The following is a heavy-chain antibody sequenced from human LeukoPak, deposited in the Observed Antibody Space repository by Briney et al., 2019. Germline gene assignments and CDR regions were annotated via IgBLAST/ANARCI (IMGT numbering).Heavy chain of an antibody. CDR3: ARDLRSSGYYYYSDQ. CDR2: INPSRDST. Sequence: ASVKVSCKASGYTXTNYYMHRVRQAPGQGLEWMGIINPSRDSTTYPQKFQGRVTMTTDSSTSTVYMELSSLSSEDTAVYYCARDLRSSGYYYYSDQWGQGTLVTVSS. CDR1: GYTXTNYY. J-gene: IGHJ4*02. V-gene: IGHV1-46*01. D-gene: IGHD3-22*01.